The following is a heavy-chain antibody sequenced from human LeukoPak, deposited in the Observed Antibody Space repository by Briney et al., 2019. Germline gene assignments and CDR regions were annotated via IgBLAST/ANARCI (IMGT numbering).Heavy chain of an antibody. D-gene: IGHD2-15*01. J-gene: IGHJ4*02. CDR3: ARDCIGCHGFDY. Sequence: GASVKVSXKASGYTFTSYGITWVRQAPGQGLEWMGWVSAYADNTKCVQKIQGRVTMTTDTSTSTAYMEMRSLRSDDTAVYYCARDCIGCHGFDYWGQGTLVTVSS. CDR2: VSAYADNT. V-gene: IGHV1-18*01. CDR1: GYTFTSYG.